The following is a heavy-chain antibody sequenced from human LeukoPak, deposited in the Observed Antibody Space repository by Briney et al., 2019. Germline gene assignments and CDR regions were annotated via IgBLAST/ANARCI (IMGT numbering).Heavy chain of an antibody. J-gene: IGHJ4*02. CDR3: ARDSRSHSSSWYGVFDY. Sequence: SETPSLTCTVSGGSISSYYWSWIRQPAGKGVEWIGRIYTSGSTNYNPSLKSRVTMSVDTSKNQFSLKLSSVTAADTAVYYCARDSRSHSSSWYGVFDYWGQGTLVTASS. V-gene: IGHV4-4*07. CDR1: GGSISSYY. D-gene: IGHD6-13*01. CDR2: IYTSGST.